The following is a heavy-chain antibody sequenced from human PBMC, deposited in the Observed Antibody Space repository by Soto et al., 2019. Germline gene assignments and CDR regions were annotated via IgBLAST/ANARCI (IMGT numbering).Heavy chain of an antibody. J-gene: IGHJ6*02. CDR3: ARMAAAAAPERRNYYGMDV. Sequence: QVQLVESGGGVVQPGRSLRLSCAASGFTFSSYAMHWVRQAPGKGLEWVAVISYDGSNKYYADSVKGRFTISRDNSKNPLYLQMNSLRAEDTAVYYCARMAAAAAPERRNYYGMDVWGQGTTVTVSS. V-gene: IGHV3-30-3*01. CDR1: GFTFSSYA. CDR2: ISYDGSNK. D-gene: IGHD6-13*01.